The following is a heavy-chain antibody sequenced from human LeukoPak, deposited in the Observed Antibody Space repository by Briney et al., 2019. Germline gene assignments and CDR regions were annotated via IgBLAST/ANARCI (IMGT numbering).Heavy chain of an antibody. J-gene: IGHJ4*02. CDR1: GFTFSSYA. CDR2: ISGGGGST. Sequence: GGSLRLSCAVSGFTFSSYAMSWVLQAPGKGLEWVSAISGGGGSTYYADSVKGRFTISRDNSKNTLYLQMNSLRAEDTAVYYCALGGGSYYFDFWGQGTLVTVSS. D-gene: IGHD1-26*01. CDR3: ALGGGSYYFDF. V-gene: IGHV3-23*01.